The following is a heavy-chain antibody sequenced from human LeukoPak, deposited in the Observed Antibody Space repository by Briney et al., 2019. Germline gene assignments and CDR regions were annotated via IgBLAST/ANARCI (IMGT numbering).Heavy chain of an antibody. D-gene: IGHD3-16*01. CDR1: GFTVSSNY. CDR3: ARGGWGLVPYYFDY. Sequence: GGSLRLSCAVSGFTVSSNYMSWVRQAPGKGLEWVSVIYSGGSTYYADSVKGRFTISRDNSKNTLYLQMNSLRAEDTAVYYCARGGWGLVPYYFDYWGQGTLVTVSS. CDR2: IYSGGST. V-gene: IGHV3-53*01. J-gene: IGHJ4*02.